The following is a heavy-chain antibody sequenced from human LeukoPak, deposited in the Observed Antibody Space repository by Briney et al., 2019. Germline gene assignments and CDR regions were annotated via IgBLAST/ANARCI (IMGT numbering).Heavy chain of an antibody. CDR1: GGSISSYS. V-gene: IGHV4-4*07. CDR2: IYTIGST. CDR3: AREGGHCSGGSCYSVLYYYYMDV. J-gene: IGHJ6*03. D-gene: IGHD2-15*01. Sequence: SGTLSLTCVVSGGSISSYSWSWIRQPAGKGLEWIGRIYTIGSTKYNPSLKSRVTMSLDTSKNHFSLKLSSVTAADTAVYYCAREGGHCSGGSCYSVLYYYYMDVWGKGTTVTISS.